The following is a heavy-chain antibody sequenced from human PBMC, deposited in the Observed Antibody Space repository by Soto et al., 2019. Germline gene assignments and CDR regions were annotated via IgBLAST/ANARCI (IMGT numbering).Heavy chain of an antibody. CDR2: ISYDGSIT. CDR3: ARAYYYEGISKEAFDY. CDR1: GFTFNTYT. J-gene: IGHJ4*02. D-gene: IGHD3-3*01. Sequence: QVQLVESGGGVVQPGRSLRLSCAASGFTFNTYTMHWARQAPGKVLEWVAVISYDGSITYYGDSVKGRFTISRVNSKKTLFLQMNGLGAEDPAVYYCARAYYYEGISKEAFDYWGQGTLVTVSS. V-gene: IGHV3-30-3*01.